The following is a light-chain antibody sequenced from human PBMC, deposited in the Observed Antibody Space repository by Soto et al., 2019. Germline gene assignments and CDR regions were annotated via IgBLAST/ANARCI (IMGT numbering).Light chain of an antibody. V-gene: IGKV1-17*01. CDR1: QGIRND. Sequence: DIQMTQFPSSLSASVGDRVTITCRASQGIRNDLGWYQQKPGEAPKRLIYAASSLQSGVPSRFSGSGSGTEFPLAISSLPPEYSANYYRLQPSSSPWTFGQGTKVEIK. J-gene: IGKJ1*01. CDR2: AAS. CDR3: LQPSSSPWT.